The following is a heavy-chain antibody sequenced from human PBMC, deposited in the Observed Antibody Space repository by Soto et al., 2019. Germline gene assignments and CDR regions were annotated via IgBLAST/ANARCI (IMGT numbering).Heavy chain of an antibody. V-gene: IGHV4-61*05. Sequence: SETLSLTCTVSGGSISSSSYYWSWIRQPPGKGLEWIGYIYYSGSTNYNPSLKSRVTISVDTSKNQFSLKVSSVTAADTAVYYCARRCGGTLDYWGQGTLVTVSS. D-gene: IGHD2-15*01. CDR3: ARRCGGTLDY. CDR2: IYYSGST. J-gene: IGHJ4*02. CDR1: GGSISSSSYY.